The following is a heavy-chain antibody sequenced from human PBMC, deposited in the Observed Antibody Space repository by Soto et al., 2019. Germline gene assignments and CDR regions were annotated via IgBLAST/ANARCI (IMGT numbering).Heavy chain of an antibody. Sequence: GSLRLSCAASGFTFSTYAMSWVRQAPGKGLEWVSTLSGSGGSTYYADSVKGRFTISRDNSQNTLYLQMNSLRAEDTAVYYCARLGGSGVMNWFDPWGQGTLVTVSS. J-gene: IGHJ5*02. CDR3: ARLGGSGVMNWFDP. CDR1: GFTFSTYA. D-gene: IGHD3-10*01. CDR2: LSGSGGST. V-gene: IGHV3-23*01.